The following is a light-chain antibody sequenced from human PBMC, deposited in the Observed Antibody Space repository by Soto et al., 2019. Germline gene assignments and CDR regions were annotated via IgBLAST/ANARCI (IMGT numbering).Light chain of an antibody. CDR1: QSVGNS. Sequence: VVLTQSPGTLSVSPGEGVTLSCRASQSVGNSMAWYQQKPGQAPRLLIFGASTRVTGIPARFSGSGSGTEFTLTITSLQSDDFVVYYCQQYNNWPEYTFGPGTKLEIK. V-gene: IGKV3-15*01. CDR2: GAS. J-gene: IGKJ2*01. CDR3: QQYNNWPEYT.